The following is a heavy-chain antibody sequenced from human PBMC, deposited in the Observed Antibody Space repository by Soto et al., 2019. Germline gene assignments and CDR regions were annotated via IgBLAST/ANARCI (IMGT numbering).Heavy chain of an antibody. V-gene: IGHV1-3*01. CDR1: GYTFTNYA. D-gene: IGHD6-13*01. J-gene: IGHJ1*01. CDR2: INAGSGNT. Sequence: QVQLVQSGAEVKKPGASVKVSCKAPGYTFTNYAIHWVRQAPGQRLEWMGWINAGSGNTKYSQRFEGRVSITRDTSASTAYMEVSSLTSEDTAVYYCACEQQLATFQHWGQGTLVTVSS. CDR3: ACEQQLATFQH.